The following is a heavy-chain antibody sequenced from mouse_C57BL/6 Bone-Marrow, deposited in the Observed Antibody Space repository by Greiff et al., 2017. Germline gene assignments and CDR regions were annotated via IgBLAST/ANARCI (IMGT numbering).Heavy chain of an antibody. D-gene: IGHD2-2*01. CDR3: TTIYYGYALFAY. Sequence: VQLKQPGAELVKPGASVKLSCKASGYTFTSYWMHWVKQRPEQGLEWIGWIDPENGDTEYASKFQGKATIAADTSSNTAYLQLSSLTSEDTAVYYCTTIYYGYALFAYWGQGTLVTVSA. J-gene: IGHJ3*01. CDR2: IDPENGDT. CDR1: GYTFTSYW. V-gene: IGHV14-4*01.